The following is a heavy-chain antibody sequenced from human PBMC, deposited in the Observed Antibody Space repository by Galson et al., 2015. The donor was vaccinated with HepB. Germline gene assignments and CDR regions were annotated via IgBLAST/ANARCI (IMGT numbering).Heavy chain of an antibody. D-gene: IGHD5-12*01. V-gene: IGHV3-73*01. CDR1: GFTFSDST. Sequence: SLRLSCAASGFTFSDSTIHWVRQASGKGLEWVGHIRDRPYNYATAYGASVKDRFTISRDDSKSTAYLQMNSLRTEDTAVYYCFMRGYSRIVASGDWGQGTLVTVSS. CDR2: IRDRPYNYAT. J-gene: IGHJ4*02. CDR3: FMRGYSRIVASGD.